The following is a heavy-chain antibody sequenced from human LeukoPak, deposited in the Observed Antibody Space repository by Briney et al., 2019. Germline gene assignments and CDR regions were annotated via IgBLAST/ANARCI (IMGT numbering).Heavy chain of an antibody. Sequence: SETLSLTCTVSGGNISSYYWSWIRQPAGKGLEWIGSIYTSGSTNYNPSLKSRVTMSVDTSKNQFSLKLSSVTAADTAVYYCARDRAYCGGDCPYAFDIWGQGTMVTVSS. CDR2: IYTSGST. V-gene: IGHV4-4*07. CDR1: GGNISSYY. D-gene: IGHD2-21*02. CDR3: ARDRAYCGGDCPYAFDI. J-gene: IGHJ3*02.